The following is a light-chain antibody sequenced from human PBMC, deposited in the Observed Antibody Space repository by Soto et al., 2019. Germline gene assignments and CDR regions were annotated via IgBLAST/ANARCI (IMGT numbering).Light chain of an antibody. CDR3: SSYTSSSTRV. CDR1: SSDVGGYNY. Sequence: QSALTQPASVSGSPGQSITISCTGTSSDVGGYNYVSWYQQHPGKAPNLIIYEVSNWPSGVSSRFSGSKSGNTASLTICGLQAEDEADYCCSSYTSSSTRVFGGGTKVTVL. J-gene: IGLJ3*02. CDR2: EVS. V-gene: IGLV2-14*03.